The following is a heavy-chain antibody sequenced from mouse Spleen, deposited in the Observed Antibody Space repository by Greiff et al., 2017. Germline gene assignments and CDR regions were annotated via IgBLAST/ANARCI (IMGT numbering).Heavy chain of an antibody. Sequence: VKLQQPGAELVKPGASVKLSCKASGYTFTSYWMHWVKLRPEQGFEWIGEINPSNGGTNYNEKFKRKATLTVDKSSSTAYMQLSSLTSEDSAVYYCTIVITTVVAPSDYWGQGTTLTVSS. J-gene: IGHJ2*01. D-gene: IGHD1-1*01. V-gene: IGHV1S16*01. CDR1: GYTFTSYW. CDR3: TIVITTVVAPSDY. CDR2: INPSNGGT.